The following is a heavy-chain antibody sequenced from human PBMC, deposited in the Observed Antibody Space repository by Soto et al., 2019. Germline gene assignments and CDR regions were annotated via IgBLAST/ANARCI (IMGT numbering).Heavy chain of an antibody. Sequence: LRLSCAASGFTFSSYDMSWVRQAPGKGLEWVSGVSASGSITSYADSAKGRFTISRDNAKNTVFLQMSSLRAEDTAVYFCAKGDCSGGRCYRGFDYWGHGTLVPVSS. D-gene: IGHD2-15*01. CDR2: VSASGSIT. CDR3: AKGDCSGGRCYRGFDY. CDR1: GFTFSSYD. J-gene: IGHJ4*01. V-gene: IGHV3-23*01.